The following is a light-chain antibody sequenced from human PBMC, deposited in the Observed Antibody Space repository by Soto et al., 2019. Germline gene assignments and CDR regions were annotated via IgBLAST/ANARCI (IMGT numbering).Light chain of an antibody. Sequence: EIVLTQSPGTLSLSPGEGATLSRRANQSVSSSYLAWYQHKPGQAPRLLIYGASSRATGIPDRFSGSGSGTDFTLTISRLESEDSAVYYCQQYGTSPWTFGQGTKVEIK. CDR3: QQYGTSPWT. CDR2: GAS. J-gene: IGKJ1*01. V-gene: IGKV3-20*01. CDR1: QSVSSSY.